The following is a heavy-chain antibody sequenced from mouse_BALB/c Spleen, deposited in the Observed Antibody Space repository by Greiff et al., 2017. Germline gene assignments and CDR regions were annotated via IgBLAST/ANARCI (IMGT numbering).Heavy chain of an antibody. V-gene: IGHV2-9*02. Sequence: QVQLKESGPGLVAPSQSLSITCTVSGFSLTSYGVHWVRQPPGKGLEWLGVIWAGGSTNYNSALMSRLSISKDNSKSQVFLKMNSLQTDDTAMYYCASDWDVGGWFAYWGQGTLVTVSA. CDR2: IWAGGST. D-gene: IGHD4-1*01. CDR1: GFSLTSYG. CDR3: ASDWDVGGWFAY. J-gene: IGHJ3*01.